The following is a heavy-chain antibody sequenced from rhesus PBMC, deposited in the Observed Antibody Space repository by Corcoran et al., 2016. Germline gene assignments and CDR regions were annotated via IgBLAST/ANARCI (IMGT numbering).Heavy chain of an antibody. V-gene: IGHV4-169*01. Sequence: QLQLQESGPGLVKPSETLSVTCAVSGGSISSSYWSWIRQAPGKGLEWIGDIYGSGSSTNYNPSLKSRVTLSVDTSKNQLSLKRSSVTTADTAVYYCARAGPASCTGSGCYVWGQGLRVTVSS. CDR1: GGSISSSY. D-gene: IGHD2-21*01. CDR2: IYGSGSST. CDR3: ARAGPASCTGSGCYV. J-gene: IGHJ3*01.